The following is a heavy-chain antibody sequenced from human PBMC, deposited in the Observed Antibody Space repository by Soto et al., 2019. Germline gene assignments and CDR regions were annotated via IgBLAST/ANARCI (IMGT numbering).Heavy chain of an antibody. CDR2: INPNSGGT. Sequence: VASVKVSCKASGYTFTGYHMHWVRQAPGQGLEWMGWINPNSGGTNYAQKFQGWVTMTRDTSISTAYMELSRLRSDDTAVYYCAREFRSGVRFIYGMDVWGQGTTVTVSS. D-gene: IGHD3-10*01. CDR1: GYTFTGYH. V-gene: IGHV1-2*04. CDR3: AREFRSGVRFIYGMDV. J-gene: IGHJ6*02.